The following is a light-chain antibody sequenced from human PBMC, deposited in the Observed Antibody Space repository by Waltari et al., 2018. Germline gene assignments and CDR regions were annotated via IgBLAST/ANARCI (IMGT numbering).Light chain of an antibody. Sequence: DIVMTQSPDSLAVSLGERATFNCKSSQSILSSSNSKNYLVWYQQKPGQPPKLLIYCASTRESGVPDRFSGSGSGTDFTLTISSLQAEDVAVYYCQQYYSAPLTFGGGTKVEIK. CDR3: QQYYSAPLT. CDR1: QSILSSSNSKNY. J-gene: IGKJ4*01. V-gene: IGKV4-1*01. CDR2: CAS.